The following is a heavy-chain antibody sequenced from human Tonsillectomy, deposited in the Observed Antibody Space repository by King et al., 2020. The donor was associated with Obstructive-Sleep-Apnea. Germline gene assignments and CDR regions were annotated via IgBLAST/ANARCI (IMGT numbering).Heavy chain of an antibody. Sequence: VQLQQWGAGLLKPSETLSLTCAVYGGSFRGYYWSWIRQPPGKGLEWFGEINHRGSTNYHPSLKSRVTISVDTSKNQFSLKLSSVTAADTAVYYCARERRTGYSSGWYFDYWGQGTLVTVSS. CDR3: ARERRTGYSSGWYFDY. CDR2: INHRGST. V-gene: IGHV4-34*01. D-gene: IGHD6-19*01. CDR1: GGSFRGYY. J-gene: IGHJ4*02.